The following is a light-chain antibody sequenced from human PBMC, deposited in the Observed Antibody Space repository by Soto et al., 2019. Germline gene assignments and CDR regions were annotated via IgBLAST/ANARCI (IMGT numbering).Light chain of an antibody. CDR3: QQYNNWPGT. V-gene: IGKV3-15*01. Sequence: EIVMTQSPATLSVSPGERATLSCRASQSVSSNLAWYQQKPGQAPRLLIYGASTRATGIPARFSGSGYGTEFTLTISSLQSEDFAVYYCQQYNNWPGTFGAGTKVDIK. CDR2: GAS. CDR1: QSVSSN. J-gene: IGKJ3*01.